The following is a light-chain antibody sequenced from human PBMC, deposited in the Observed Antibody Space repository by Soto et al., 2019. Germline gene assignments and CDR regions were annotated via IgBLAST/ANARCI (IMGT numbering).Light chain of an antibody. CDR1: QTIRSW. J-gene: IGKJ1*01. V-gene: IGKV1-5*03. Sequence: DIQMTQSPSTLSGSVGDRVTITCRASQTIRSWLAWYQQKPGKAPKLLIYKASTLKSGVPSRFSGSGSGTEFTLTISRLQPDDFATYYCQHYNSYSEAVGQGTKVDSK. CDR3: QHYNSYSEA. CDR2: KAS.